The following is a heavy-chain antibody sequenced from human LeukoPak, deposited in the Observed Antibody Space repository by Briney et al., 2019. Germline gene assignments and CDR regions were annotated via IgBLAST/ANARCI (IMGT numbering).Heavy chain of an antibody. CDR1: GFIFSDYS. J-gene: IGHJ6*02. CDR2: IGSDANYI. Sequence: GGSLRLSCAASGFIFSDYSISWVRQAPGKGLEWISSIGSDANYIYYADSGKGRFTISRDNAKNSLYLQMNSLRAEDTALYYCAKGPFAAAPPDVWGQGTTVTVSS. V-gene: IGHV3-21*04. CDR3: AKGPFAAAPPDV. D-gene: IGHD6-13*01.